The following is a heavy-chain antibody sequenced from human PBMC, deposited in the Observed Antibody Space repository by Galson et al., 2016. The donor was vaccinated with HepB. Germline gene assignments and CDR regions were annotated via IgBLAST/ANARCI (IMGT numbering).Heavy chain of an antibody. D-gene: IGHD2-2*01. J-gene: IGHJ5*02. Sequence: QSGAEVKKPGESLKISCKGSGYSFTNYWVGWVRQMPGKGLEWMGIIYPGDSDTTYSPSFEGLVTISVDKSISAAYLQWASLKASDTAMYYCARRSRQCTSNRRYQNNGFDRWGQGTLVTGS. CDR2: IYPGDSDT. CDR3: ARRSRQCTSNRRYQNNGFDR. V-gene: IGHV5-51*01. CDR1: GYSFTNYW.